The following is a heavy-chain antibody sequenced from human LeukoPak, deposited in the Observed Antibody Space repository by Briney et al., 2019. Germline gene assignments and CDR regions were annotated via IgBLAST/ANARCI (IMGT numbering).Heavy chain of an antibody. CDR1: GDSISSGDYY. Sequence: SETLSLTCTVSGDSISSGDYYWSWILQPAGKGLEWIGRISSSGSTNYNPSLKSRVTISVDTSKNQFSLKLSSVTAADTAVYFCARGPYSYDSSGAFDIWGQGTMVTVSS. CDR2: ISSSGST. CDR3: ARGPYSYDSSGAFDI. V-gene: IGHV4-61*02. D-gene: IGHD3-22*01. J-gene: IGHJ3*02.